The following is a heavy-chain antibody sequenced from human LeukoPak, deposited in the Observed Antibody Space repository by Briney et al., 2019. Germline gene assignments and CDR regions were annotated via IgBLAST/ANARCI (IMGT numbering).Heavy chain of an antibody. CDR3: ARDSPRGSPNFDY. J-gene: IGHJ4*02. D-gene: IGHD1-26*01. CDR2: IIPIFGTA. V-gene: IGHV1-69*13. Sequence: GASVKVSCKASGYTFTSYGISWVRQAPGQGLEWMGGIIPIFGTANYAQKFQGRVTITADESTSTAYMELSSLRSEDTAVYYCARDSPRGSPNFDYWGQGTLVTVSS. CDR1: GYTFTSYG.